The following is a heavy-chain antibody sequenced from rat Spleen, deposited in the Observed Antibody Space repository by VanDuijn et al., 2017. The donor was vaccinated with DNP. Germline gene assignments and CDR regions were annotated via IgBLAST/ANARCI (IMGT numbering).Heavy chain of an antibody. Sequence: EVQLVESGGGLVQPGRSLKLSCAASGFTFNNYGMHWIRQAPAKGLEWVAYISYDGGNTYYGDSVKGRFTISRDNAKSTLYLQMDSLRSEDTATYYCTRDDYSSYMPYYYAMDAWGQGTSVTVSS. CDR1: GFTFNNYG. CDR3: TRDDYSSYMPYYYAMDA. CDR2: ISYDGGNT. V-gene: IGHV5-19*01. J-gene: IGHJ4*01. D-gene: IGHD1-2*01.